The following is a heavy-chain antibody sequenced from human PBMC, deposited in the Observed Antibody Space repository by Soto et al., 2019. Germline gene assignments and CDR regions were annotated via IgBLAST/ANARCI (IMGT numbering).Heavy chain of an antibody. CDR1: GFTFSSYS. CDR2: ISSSSSTI. D-gene: IGHD2-2*01. Sequence: GGSLRLSCAASGFTFSSYSMNWVRQAPGKGLEWVSYISSSSSTIYYADSVKGRFTISRDNAKNSLYLQMNSLRAEDTAVYYCAREGLGYCSSTSCSQTFDYWGQGTLVTVSS. CDR3: AREGLGYCSSTSCSQTFDY. J-gene: IGHJ4*02. V-gene: IGHV3-48*01.